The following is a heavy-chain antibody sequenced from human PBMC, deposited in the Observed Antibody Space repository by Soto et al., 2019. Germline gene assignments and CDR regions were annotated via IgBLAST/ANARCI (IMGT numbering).Heavy chain of an antibody. CDR1: GDSINSDY. CDR2: IYYSGST. Sequence: QLQLQESDPGVLKPSETLSLTCTVSGDSINSDYWGWIRQPPGKGLEWIGSIYYSGSTYYNPSLKSRVTISVDTSRIQFSLKLTSMTAADTAVYFCARQQTTGGFDYWGQGTLVTVSS. J-gene: IGHJ4*02. V-gene: IGHV4-39*01. CDR3: ARQQTTGGFDY. D-gene: IGHD4-4*01.